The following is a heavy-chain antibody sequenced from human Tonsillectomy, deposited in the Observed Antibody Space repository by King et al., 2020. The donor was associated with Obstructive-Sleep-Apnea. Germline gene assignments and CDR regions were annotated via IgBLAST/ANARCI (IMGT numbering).Heavy chain of an antibody. V-gene: IGHV5-51*01. Sequence: QLVQSGAEVKKPGESLKLSCKGSGYRFTSYWIGWVRQMPGKGLEWMGLIYPGDSDTKYSPSFQGRVTMSVDKSISTAYLQWSSLKASDTSMYYCARLTTLTSNYFDSWGQGTLVTVSS. D-gene: IGHD4-17*01. CDR1: GYRFTSYW. J-gene: IGHJ4*02. CDR2: IYPGDSDT. CDR3: ARLTTLTSNYFDS.